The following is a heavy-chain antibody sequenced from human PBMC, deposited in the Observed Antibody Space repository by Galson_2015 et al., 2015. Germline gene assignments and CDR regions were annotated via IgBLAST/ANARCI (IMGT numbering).Heavy chain of an antibody. D-gene: IGHD5-18*01. CDR2: INPSGGST. CDR3: ARAATGDTAMVIHGAFDI. CDR1: GYTFTSYY. J-gene: IGHJ3*02. Sequence: SVKVSCKASGYTFTSYYMHWVRQAPGQGLEWMGIINPSGGSTSYAQKFQGRVTMTRDTSTSTVYMELSSLRSEDTAVYYCARAATGDTAMVIHGAFDIWGQGTMVTVSS. V-gene: IGHV1-46*01.